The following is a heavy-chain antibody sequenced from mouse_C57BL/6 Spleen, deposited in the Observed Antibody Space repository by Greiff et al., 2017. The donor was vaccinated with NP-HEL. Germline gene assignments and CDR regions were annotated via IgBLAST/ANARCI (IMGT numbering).Heavy chain of an antibody. V-gene: IGHV3-6*01. D-gene: IGHD1-1*01. CDR2: ISYDGSN. J-gene: IGHJ2*01. CDR3: ARGDYYGSSGY. Sequence: EVHLVESGPGLVKPSQSLSLTCSVTGYSITSGYYWNWIRQFPGNKLEWMGYISYDGSNNYNPSLKNRISITRDTSKNQFFLKLNSVTTEDTATYYCARGDYYGSSGYWGQGTTLTVSS. CDR1: GYSITSGYY.